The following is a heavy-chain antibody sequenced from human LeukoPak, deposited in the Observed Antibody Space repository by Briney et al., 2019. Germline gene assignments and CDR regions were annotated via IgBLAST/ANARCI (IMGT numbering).Heavy chain of an antibody. J-gene: IGHJ1*01. CDR2: FDPEDGET. Sequence: ASVKVSCKVSGYTLTELSMHWVRQAPGKGLEWMGGFDPEDGETIYAQKFQGRVTMTEDTSTDTAYRELSSLRSEDTAVYYCATYRCSSTSCSGYFQHWGQGTLVTVSS. V-gene: IGHV1-24*01. CDR1: GYTLTELS. D-gene: IGHD2-2*01. CDR3: ATYRCSSTSCSGYFQH.